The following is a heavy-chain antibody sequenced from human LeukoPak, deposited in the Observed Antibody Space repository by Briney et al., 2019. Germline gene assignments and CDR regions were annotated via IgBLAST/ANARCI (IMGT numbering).Heavy chain of an antibody. Sequence: PGGSLRLSCAASGFTFDDYAMHWVRQAPGKGLEWVSGISWNSGSVGYADSVKGRFTISRDNARNSQFLHMNSLRAEDTAVYYCASGGGWVFFNWGRGTLVTVSS. J-gene: IGHJ4*02. CDR2: ISWNSGSV. CDR3: ASGGGWVFFN. CDR1: GFTFDDYA. D-gene: IGHD6-19*01. V-gene: IGHV3-9*01.